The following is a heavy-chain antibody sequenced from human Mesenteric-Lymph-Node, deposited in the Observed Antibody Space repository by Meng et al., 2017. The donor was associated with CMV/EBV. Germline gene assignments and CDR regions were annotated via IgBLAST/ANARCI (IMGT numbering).Heavy chain of an antibody. CDR3: GRGRFGVYGMDV. CDR1: GFIFSDYY. CDR2: ISTSGSTI. J-gene: IGHJ6*02. V-gene: IGHV3-11*01. D-gene: IGHD3-10*01. Sequence: GGSLRLSCAASGFIFSDYYMNWIRQAPGKGLEWISYISTSGSTIYYADSLKGRFTVSRDNAKNSLYLQMNSLKAEDTAMYYCGRGRFGVYGMDVWGQGTTVTVSS.